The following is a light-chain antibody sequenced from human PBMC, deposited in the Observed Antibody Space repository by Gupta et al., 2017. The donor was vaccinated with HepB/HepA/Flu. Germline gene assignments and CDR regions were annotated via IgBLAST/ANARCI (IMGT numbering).Light chain of an antibody. J-gene: IGKJ4*02. CDR1: QSISNY. CDR2: DAS. CDR3: QQYDNYPRT. Sequence: DNKTNQSPSPLSASVGDRVTITCQASQSISNYLDWYQQKPGKAPKLLIYDASNLETGVPSRFSGSGSGTDFTFTISSLQPEDIATYYCQQYDNYPRTFGEGTKVEIK. V-gene: IGKV1-33*01.